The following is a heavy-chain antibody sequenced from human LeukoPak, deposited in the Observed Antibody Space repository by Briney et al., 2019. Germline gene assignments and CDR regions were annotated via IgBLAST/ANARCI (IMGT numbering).Heavy chain of an antibody. Sequence: ASVKVSCRASRYTFTNYYIHWVRQAPGQGLEWVGIFDPRGVGTSYAQKFLGRVTMTRDTSTSTVYMDLNRLTSDDTAVYYCARPARSDTSGAFAIWGQGTLVTVSS. J-gene: IGHJ3*02. V-gene: IGHV1-46*01. CDR2: FDPRGVGT. CDR3: ARPARSDTSGAFAI. D-gene: IGHD6-25*01. CDR1: RYTFTNYY.